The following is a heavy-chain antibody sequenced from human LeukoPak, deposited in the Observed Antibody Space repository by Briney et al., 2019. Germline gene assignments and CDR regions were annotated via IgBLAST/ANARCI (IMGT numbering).Heavy chain of an antibody. CDR3: ARDAWYFDY. CDR2: INAGNTNT. V-gene: IGHV1-3*01. Sequence: ASVKVSCKASGYTFTTYPMHWVRQAPGQRLEWMGWINAGNTNTKYSQRFQGRVTITRDTSASTVYMELSSLRSEDTAVYYCARDAWYFDYWGQGTLVTVSS. J-gene: IGHJ4*02. CDR1: GYTFTTYP.